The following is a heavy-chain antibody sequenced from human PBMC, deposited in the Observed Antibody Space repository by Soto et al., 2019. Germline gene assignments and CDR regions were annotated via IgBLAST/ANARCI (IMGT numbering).Heavy chain of an antibody. Sequence: GGSLRLSCTASGFTSGDAWMNWVRQAPGKGLEWVGRINSKSDGETTDYAAPVKGRFTISRDDSKNTLYLQLNSRETEDTAGYYCGTGADDGYCGRSNCYLVSDAPGGPHHYYGVDVWGQGTTVTVSS. CDR2: INSKSDGETT. CDR1: GFTSGDAW. V-gene: IGHV3-15*07. CDR3: GTGADDGYCGRSNCYLVSDAPGGPHHYYGVDV. J-gene: IGHJ6*02. D-gene: IGHD2-2*01.